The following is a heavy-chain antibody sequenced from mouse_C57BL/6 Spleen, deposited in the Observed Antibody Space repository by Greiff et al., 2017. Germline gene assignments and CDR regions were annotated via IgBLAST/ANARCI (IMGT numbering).Heavy chain of an antibody. CDR2: INPNNGGT. CDR1: GYTFTDYN. D-gene: IGHD2-5*01. V-gene: IGHV1-18*01. J-gene: IGHJ4*01. CDR3: ARSGSYYSNYRDYYAMDY. Sequence: VHVKQSGPELVKPGASVKIPCKASGYTFTDYNMDWVKQSHGKSLEWIGDINPNNGGTIYNQKFKGKATLTVDKSSSTAYMELRSLTSEDTAVYYCARSGSYYSNYRDYYAMDYWGQGTSVTVSS.